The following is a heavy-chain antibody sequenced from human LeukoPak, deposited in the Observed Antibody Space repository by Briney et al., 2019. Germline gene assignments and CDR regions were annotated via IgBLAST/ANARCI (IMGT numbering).Heavy chain of an antibody. CDR2: ISAGGGST. J-gene: IGHJ4*02. Sequence: GGSLRLSCAASGFTFNDYAMTCFRQAPGKGLEWVSIISAGGGSTNYADSVRGRFTISRDNSKNTLYLQMNSLRAEDTAVYFCAIRIMGPSYWGQGTLVTVSS. CDR3: AIRIMGPSY. CDR1: GFTFNDYA. V-gene: IGHV3-23*01. D-gene: IGHD3-16*01.